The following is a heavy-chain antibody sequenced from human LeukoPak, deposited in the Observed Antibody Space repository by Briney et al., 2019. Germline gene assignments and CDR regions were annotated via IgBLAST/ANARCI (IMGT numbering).Heavy chain of an antibody. V-gene: IGHV3-21*01. J-gene: IGHJ4*02. CDR1: GSTFSSYS. Sequence: GGSLRLSCAASGSTFSSYSMSWVRQAPGKGLEWVSSISSSSSYIYYADSVKGRFTISRDNAKNSLYLQMNSLRAEDTAVYYCAREVSSGWYYFDYWGQGTLVTVSS. CDR2: ISSSSSYI. CDR3: AREVSSGWYYFDY. D-gene: IGHD6-19*01.